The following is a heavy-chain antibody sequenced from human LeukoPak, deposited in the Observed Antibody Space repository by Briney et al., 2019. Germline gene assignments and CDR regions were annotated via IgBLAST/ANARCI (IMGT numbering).Heavy chain of an antibody. CDR1: GYSFTSYW. V-gene: IGHV5-10-1*01. J-gene: IGHJ4*02. CDR3: ARRRHILIAAAGYYFDY. CDR2: IDPSGSYT. Sequence: GKSLKISCQGSGYSFTSYWISWVRQMPGKGLEWMGRIDPSGSYTNYSPSFQGHVTISADKSISTAYLQWSSLKASDTAMYYCARRRHILIAAAGYYFDYWGQGTLVTVSS. D-gene: IGHD6-13*01.